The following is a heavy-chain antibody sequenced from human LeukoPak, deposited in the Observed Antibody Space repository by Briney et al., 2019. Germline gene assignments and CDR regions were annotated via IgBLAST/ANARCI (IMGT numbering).Heavy chain of an antibody. D-gene: IGHD2-15*01. V-gene: IGHV3-23*01. J-gene: IGHJ4*02. CDR1: GFTFSSYA. Sequence: PGGPLRLSCAASGFTFSSYAMSWVRQAPGKGLEWVSAISGSGGSTYYADSVKGRFTISRDNSKNTLYLQMNSLRAEDTAVYYCAKVVVAASYYFDYWGQGTLVTVSS. CDR3: AKVVVAASYYFDY. CDR2: ISGSGGST.